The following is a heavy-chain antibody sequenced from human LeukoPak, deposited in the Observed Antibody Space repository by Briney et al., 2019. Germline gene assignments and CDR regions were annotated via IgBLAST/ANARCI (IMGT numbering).Heavy chain of an antibody. CDR1: GFTFSSYW. CDR2: IKQDGSGE. CDR3: AREREGYFDY. J-gene: IGHJ4*02. Sequence: GGALRLSCAASGFTFSSYWMSWVRQAPGKGREWTANIKQDGSGEYYVDSVKGRITMSRDNANNSLYLQMNSLRAEDTAVSYCAREREGYFDYWGQGTLVTVSS. V-gene: IGHV3-7*03.